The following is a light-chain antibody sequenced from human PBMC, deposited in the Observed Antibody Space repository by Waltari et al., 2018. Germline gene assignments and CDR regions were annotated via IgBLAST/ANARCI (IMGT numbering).Light chain of an antibody. J-gene: IGKJ2*01. CDR2: AAS. CDR3: QQSYSTPYT. Sequence: DIQMTQSPSSLSASVGDRVTITCRASQSISSYLNWYQQKPGKAPKLLIYAASSLQSGVPSRFSCSGSGTDFTLTISSLQPEDFATYYCQQSYSTPYTFGQGTKLEIK. CDR1: QSISSY. V-gene: IGKV1-39*01.